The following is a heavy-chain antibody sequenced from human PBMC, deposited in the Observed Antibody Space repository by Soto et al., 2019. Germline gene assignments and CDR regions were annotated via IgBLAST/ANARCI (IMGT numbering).Heavy chain of an antibody. CDR2: IYTSGST. CDR3: ARGGLYYDSSGYYY. V-gene: IGHV4-4*07. D-gene: IGHD3-22*01. J-gene: IGHJ4*02. Sequence: PSETLSLTCTVSGGSTSSYYWSWIRQPAGKGLEWIGRIYTSGSTNYNPSLKSRVTMSVDTSKNQFSLKLSSVTAADTAVYYCARGGLYYDSSGYYYWGQGTLVTVSS. CDR1: GGSTSSYY.